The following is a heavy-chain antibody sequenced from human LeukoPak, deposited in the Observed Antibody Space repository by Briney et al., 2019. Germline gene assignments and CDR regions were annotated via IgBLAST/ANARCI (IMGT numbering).Heavy chain of an antibody. D-gene: IGHD5-18*01. V-gene: IGHV3-48*01. J-gene: IGHJ5*02. CDR2: IGSSSSTI. CDR3: ASSRGYSYGS. CDR1: GFTFSSYW. Sequence: GGSLRLSCAASGFTFSSYWMSWVRQAPGKGLEWVSYIGSSSSTIYYADSVKGRFTISRDNAKNSLYLQMNSLRAEDTAVYYCASSRGYSYGSWGQGTLVTVSS.